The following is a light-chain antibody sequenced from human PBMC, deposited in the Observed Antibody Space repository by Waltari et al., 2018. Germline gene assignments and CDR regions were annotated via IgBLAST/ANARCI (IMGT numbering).Light chain of an antibody. CDR1: QSVTTN. Sequence: EIVMTQSPATLSVSPGERAVLSCRVSQSVTTNLAWYQQKPGQAPRLLIYGASTRATNIPARFSGSGSGTEFNLTISSLQSEDFAVYYCHQYNNGPPYNFGQGTKLEI. CDR2: GAS. CDR3: HQYNNGPPYN. V-gene: IGKV3-15*01. J-gene: IGKJ2*01.